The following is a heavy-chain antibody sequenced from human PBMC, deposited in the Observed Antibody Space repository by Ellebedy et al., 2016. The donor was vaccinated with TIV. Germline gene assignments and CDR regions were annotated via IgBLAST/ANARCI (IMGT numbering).Heavy chain of an antibody. CDR2: IYPGDSDT. CDR3: ARQGAEKREFYSSGWYGEDAFDI. CDR1: GYSFTSYW. J-gene: IGHJ3*02. D-gene: IGHD6-19*01. Sequence: GESLKISXKGSGYSFTSYWIGWVRQMPGKGLKWMGIIYPGDSDTRYSPSFQGQVTISADKSISTAYLQWSSLKASDTAMYYCARQGAEKREFYSSGWYGEDAFDIWGQGTMVTVSS. V-gene: IGHV5-51*01.